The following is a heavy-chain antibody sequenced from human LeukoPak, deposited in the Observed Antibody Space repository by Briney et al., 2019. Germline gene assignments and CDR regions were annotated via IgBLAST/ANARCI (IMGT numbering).Heavy chain of an antibody. Sequence: SETLSLTCTVSGGSISSYYGSCIRQPPGKGLEWIGYIYYSGSTNSNPSLQSRVTISVDTSKNEFSLKLGSVTAADTAVYYCARAVLSRYNFDNWGQGTLVTVSS. D-gene: IGHD3-16*02. CDR1: GGSISSYY. CDR2: IYYSGST. V-gene: IGHV4-59*01. J-gene: IGHJ4*02. CDR3: ARAVLSRYNFDN.